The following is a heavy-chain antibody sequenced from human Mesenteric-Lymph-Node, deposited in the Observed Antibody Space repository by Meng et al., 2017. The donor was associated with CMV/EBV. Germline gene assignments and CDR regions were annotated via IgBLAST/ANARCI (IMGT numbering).Heavy chain of an antibody. CDR3: ARKSTVANVDGMDV. CDR1: GYTFTSYD. J-gene: IGHJ6*02. CDR2: MNPNSGNT. V-gene: IGHV1-8*03. D-gene: IGHD4-17*01. Sequence: ASVKVSCKASGYTFTSYDINWVRQATGQGLEWMGWMNPNSGNTGYAQKFQGRVTITRNTSISTAYMELSSLRSEDTAVYYCARKSTVANVDGMDVWGQGTTVTVSS.